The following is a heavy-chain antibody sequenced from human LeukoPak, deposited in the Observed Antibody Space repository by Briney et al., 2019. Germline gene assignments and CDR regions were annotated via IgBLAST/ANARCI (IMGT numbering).Heavy chain of an antibody. Sequence: SETLSLTCTVSGGSVSSGSYYWTWIRQPPGKGLEWIGYIYYSGSTNYNPSLKSRVTISVDTSKNQFSLKLRSVTAADTAVYYCASDGGTGYAFDMWGQGTTVTVSS. CDR3: ASDGGTGYAFDM. J-gene: IGHJ3*02. D-gene: IGHD2-8*02. CDR2: IYYSGST. CDR1: GGSVSSGSYY. V-gene: IGHV4-61*01.